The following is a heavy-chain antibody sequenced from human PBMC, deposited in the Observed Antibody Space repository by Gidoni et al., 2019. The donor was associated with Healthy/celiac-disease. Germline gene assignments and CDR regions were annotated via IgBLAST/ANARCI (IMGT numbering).Heavy chain of an antibody. CDR1: GGSFSGYY. CDR2: INHSGST. V-gene: IGHV4-34*01. CDR3: ARLFTGIAVDY. Sequence: QVQLQQWGAGLLKPSETLPLTCAVQGGSFSGYYWSWIRQPPGKGLEWIGGINHSGSTNYNPSLKSRVTISVDTSKNQFSLKLSSVTAADTAVYFCARLFTGIAVDYWGQGTLVTVSS. J-gene: IGHJ4*02. D-gene: IGHD6-19*01.